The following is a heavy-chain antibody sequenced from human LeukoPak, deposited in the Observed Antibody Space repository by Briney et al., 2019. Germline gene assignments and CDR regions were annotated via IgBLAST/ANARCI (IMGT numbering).Heavy chain of an antibody. Sequence: PSETLSLTCTVSGGSISSYYWSWIRQPPGKGLEWIGYIYYSGSPNYNPSLKSRVTISVDTSKNQFSLKLSSVTAADTAVYYCARGSRTVPFDYWGQGTLVTVSS. CDR2: IYYSGSP. V-gene: IGHV4-59*01. CDR3: ARGSRTVPFDY. D-gene: IGHD4-17*01. CDR1: GGSISSYY. J-gene: IGHJ4*02.